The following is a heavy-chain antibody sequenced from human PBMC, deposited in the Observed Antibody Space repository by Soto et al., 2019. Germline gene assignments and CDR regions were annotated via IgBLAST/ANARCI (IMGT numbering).Heavy chain of an antibody. D-gene: IGHD3-10*01. J-gene: IGHJ4*02. V-gene: IGHV3-74*01. CDR1: GFTFSTYW. CDR2: IKGDESNT. CDR3: ARGALRAYYLDY. Sequence: EAQLVESGGGLVQPGGSLRLSCAASGFTFSTYWMHWVRQAPRGGLVWVSRIKGDESNTNYADSVEGRFTISRDNAKNALYLHMNSLRVEDTAIYYCARGALRAYYLDYWGQGVLVTVSS.